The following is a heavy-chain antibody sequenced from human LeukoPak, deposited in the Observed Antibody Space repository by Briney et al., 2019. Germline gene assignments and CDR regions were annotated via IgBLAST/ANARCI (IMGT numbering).Heavy chain of an antibody. V-gene: IGHV4-39*01. D-gene: IGHD3-22*01. CDR3: ASTSDYYYGKFDY. CDR1: GGSISSSSYY. J-gene: IGHJ4*02. CDR2: IYYSGST. Sequence: SETLSLTCTVSGGSISSSSYYWGWLRQPPGKGLEWIGSIYYSGSTYYNPSLKSRVAISVDTSKNQFSLKLSSVTAADTAVYYCASTSDYYYGKFDYWGQGTLVTVSS.